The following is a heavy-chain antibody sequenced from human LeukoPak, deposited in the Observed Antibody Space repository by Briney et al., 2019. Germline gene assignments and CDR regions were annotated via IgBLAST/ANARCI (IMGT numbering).Heavy chain of an antibody. J-gene: IGHJ5*02. D-gene: IGHD2-15*01. CDR2: LGAGDGST. V-gene: IGHV3-23*01. Sequence: GGSLRLSCAMAGFTFNNYAMTWVRQAPGKGLEWVSTLGAGDGSTHYPDSVKGRFTISRDNSKNTLYLQMNSLRAEDTAVYYCGKGHRFCRSGNWNSPVDPWGQGTLVTVSS. CDR1: GFTFNNYA. CDR3: GKGHRFCRSGNWNSPVDP.